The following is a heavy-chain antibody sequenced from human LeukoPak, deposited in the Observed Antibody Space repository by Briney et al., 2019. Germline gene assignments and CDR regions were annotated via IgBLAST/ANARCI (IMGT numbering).Heavy chain of an antibody. CDR1: GGSISSGDYS. CDR2: VFYTGST. Sequence: SETLSLTCTVSGGSISSGDYSWSWIRQPPGKGLEWIGYVFYTGSTNFDPSLKSRVTMSTNTSKNQFSLKLTSVTAADTAVYYCASHFGSGFDSWGQGTLVTVSS. V-gene: IGHV4-61*08. D-gene: IGHD3-10*01. CDR3: ASHFGSGFDS. J-gene: IGHJ4*02.